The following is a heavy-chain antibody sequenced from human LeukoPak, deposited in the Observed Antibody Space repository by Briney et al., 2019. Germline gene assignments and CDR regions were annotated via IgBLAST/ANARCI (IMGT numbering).Heavy chain of an antibody. CDR2: IYPGDSDT. D-gene: IGHD2-15*01. J-gene: IGHJ4*02. CDR3: ARGLAAEVFDY. Sequence: GEPLKISCKGSGYSFTDYWIGWVRQMPGKGLEWMGIIYPGDSDTKYSPSFQGQVTISADKSNSTAYLQWSSLKASDTAMYYCARGLAAEVFDYWGQGTLVTVSS. V-gene: IGHV5-51*01. CDR1: GYSFTDYW.